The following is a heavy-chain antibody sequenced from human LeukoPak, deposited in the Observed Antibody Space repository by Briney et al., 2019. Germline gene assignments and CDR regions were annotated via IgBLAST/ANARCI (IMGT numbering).Heavy chain of an antibody. CDR3: TRVRSGNDFDY. J-gene: IGHJ4*02. D-gene: IGHD3-10*01. V-gene: IGHV3-49*04. Sequence: TGGSLRFSCAASGFTVSSNHMSWVRQAPGKGLEWVGFIRSKAYGGTTQYAASVKGRFTISRDDSKSIAYLQMSSLKTEDTAVYYCTRVRSGNDFDYWGQGTLVTVSP. CDR2: IRSKAYGGTT. CDR1: GFTVSSNH.